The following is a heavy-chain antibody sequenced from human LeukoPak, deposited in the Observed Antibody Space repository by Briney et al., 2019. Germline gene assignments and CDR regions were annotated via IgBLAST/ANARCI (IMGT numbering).Heavy chain of an antibody. CDR3: VRGDIVATIYGDY. D-gene: IGHD5-12*01. CDR2: ISSNGGST. CDR1: GFTFSSYA. V-gene: IGHV3-64D*06. J-gene: IGHJ4*02. Sequence: GGSLRLSCPASGFTFSSYAMHWVRQAPGKGLEYVSAISSNGGSTYYADSVKGRFTISRDNSKNTLYLQMSSLRAEDTAVYYCVRGDIVATIYGDYWGQGTLVTVSS.